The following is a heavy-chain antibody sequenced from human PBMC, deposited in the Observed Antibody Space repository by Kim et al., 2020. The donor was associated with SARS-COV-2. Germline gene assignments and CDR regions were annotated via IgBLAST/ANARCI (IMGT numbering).Heavy chain of an antibody. CDR3: ARDPGGYCSSTSCYRAFDI. V-gene: IGHV4-59*13. Sequence: SETLSLTCTVSGGSISSYYWSWIRQPPGKGLEWIGYIYYSGSTNYNPSLKSRVTISVDTSKNQFSLKLSSVTAADTAVYYCARDPGGYCSSTSCYRAFDIWGQGTMVTVSS. J-gene: IGHJ3*02. D-gene: IGHD2-2*01. CDR2: IYYSGST. CDR1: GGSISSYY.